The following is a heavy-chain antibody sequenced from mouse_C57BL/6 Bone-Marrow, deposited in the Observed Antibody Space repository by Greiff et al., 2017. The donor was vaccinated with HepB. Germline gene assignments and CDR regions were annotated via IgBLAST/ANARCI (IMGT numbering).Heavy chain of an antibody. Sequence: EVKVEESGGGLVKPGGSLKLSCAASGFTFSSYAMSWVRQTPEKRLEWVATISDGGSYTYYPDNVKGRFTISRDNAKNNLYLQMSHLKSEDTAMYYCARAGTLFDYWGQGTTLTVSS. CDR2: ISDGGSYT. V-gene: IGHV5-4*03. CDR1: GFTFSSYA. CDR3: ARAGTLFDY. J-gene: IGHJ2*01.